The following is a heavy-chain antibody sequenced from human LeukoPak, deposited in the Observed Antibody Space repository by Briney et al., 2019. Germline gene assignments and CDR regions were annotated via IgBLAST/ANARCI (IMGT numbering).Heavy chain of an antibody. CDR1: GGSFSGYY. J-gene: IGHJ5*02. CDR3: AGGIHRLYSYGYISEPTNWFDP. CDR2: INHSGST. Sequence: SETLSLTCAVYGGSFSGYYWSWIRQPPGKGLEWIGEINHSGSTNYNPSLKSRVTISVDTSKNQFSLKLSSVTAADTAVYYCAGGIHRLYSYGYISEPTNWFDPWGQGTLVTVSS. D-gene: IGHD5-18*01. V-gene: IGHV4-34*01.